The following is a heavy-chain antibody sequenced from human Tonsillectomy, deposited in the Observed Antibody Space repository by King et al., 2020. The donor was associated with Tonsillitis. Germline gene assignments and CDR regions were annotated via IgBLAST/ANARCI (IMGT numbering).Heavy chain of an antibody. V-gene: IGHV5-51*01. J-gene: IGHJ5*02. D-gene: IGHD3-10*01. CDR2: IYPGNSDT. CDR1: GYNFASHW. Sequence: VQLVESGAEVKKPGESLKISCKGSGYNFASHWIGWVRQMPGKGLEWMGIIYPGNSDTRYSPSFQGQVTISADKSISTAYLQWSSLKASDTAMYYCARHDHYGSGNYDRWFDPWGQGTLVTVSS. CDR3: ARHDHYGSGNYDRWFDP.